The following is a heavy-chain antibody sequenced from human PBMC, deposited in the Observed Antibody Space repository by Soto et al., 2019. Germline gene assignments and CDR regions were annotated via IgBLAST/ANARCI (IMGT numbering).Heavy chain of an antibody. CDR3: ARISSGGPRGLDI. CDR2: MKDDGSEQ. V-gene: IGHV3-7*01. J-gene: IGHJ3*02. Sequence: GGSLRLSCSASGFTFSSHWMSWVRQAPGKGLEWVSNMKDDGSEQYYVGSVRGRFTVSRDNAANLLYLQMNSLRGEDTAVYYCARISSGGPRGLDIWGHGTMVTVSS. CDR1: GFTFSSHW. D-gene: IGHD2-15*01.